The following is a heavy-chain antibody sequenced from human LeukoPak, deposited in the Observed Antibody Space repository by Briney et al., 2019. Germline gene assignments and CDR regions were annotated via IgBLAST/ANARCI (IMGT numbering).Heavy chain of an antibody. Sequence: ASVKVSCKASGYTFTGYYMHWVRQAPGQGLEWMGWINPNSGGTNYAQKFQGRVTMTRDTSISTAYMELSRLRSDDTAVYYCARDPASITIFGVAPNGWFDPWGQGTLVTVSS. J-gene: IGHJ5*02. CDR2: INPNSGGT. D-gene: IGHD3-3*01. CDR1: GYTFTGYY. V-gene: IGHV1-2*02. CDR3: ARDPASITIFGVAPNGWFDP.